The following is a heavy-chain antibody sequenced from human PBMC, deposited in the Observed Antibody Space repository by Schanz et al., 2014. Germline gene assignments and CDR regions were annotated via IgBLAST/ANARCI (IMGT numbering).Heavy chain of an antibody. V-gene: IGHV3-30-3*01. CDR3: AGAVATIRADSFDI. J-gene: IGHJ3*02. CDR2: MSYDGSNK. CDR1: GFAFSSYA. Sequence: VQLVESGGGLVQPGGSLRLSCAGSGFAFSSYAMHWVRQAPGKGLEWVAVMSYDGSNKYYADSVKGRFTISRDNAKNSLYLQMNSLRAEDTAVYYCAGAVATIRADSFDIWGQGTMVTVSS. D-gene: IGHD5-12*01.